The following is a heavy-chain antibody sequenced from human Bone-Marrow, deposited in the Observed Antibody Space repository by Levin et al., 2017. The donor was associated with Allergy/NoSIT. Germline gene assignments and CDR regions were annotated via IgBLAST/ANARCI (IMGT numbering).Heavy chain of an antibody. CDR3: ARLVWNVPNWYFDL. Sequence: GESLKISCKGFGYNFTAYWISWVRQMPGKGLEWMGRSDPSDGYHNYSPSFQGNVTISADKSISTAYLHWNNLQASDTAMYYCARLVWNVPNWYFDLWGRGTLVTVSS. CDR1: GYNFTAYW. D-gene: IGHD1-1*01. CDR2: SDPSDGYH. J-gene: IGHJ2*01. V-gene: IGHV5-10-1*01.